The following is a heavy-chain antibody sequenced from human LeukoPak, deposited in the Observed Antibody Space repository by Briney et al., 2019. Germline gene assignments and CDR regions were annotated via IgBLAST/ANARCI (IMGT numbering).Heavy chain of an antibody. CDR1: GFTFSSYA. CDR3: ARAVVVVAATNY. V-gene: IGHV3-30*04. D-gene: IGHD2-15*01. CDR2: ISYDGSNK. J-gene: IGHJ4*02. Sequence: PGGSLRLSCAASGFTFSSYAMHWVRQDPGKGLEWVAVISYDGSNKYYADSVKGRFTISRDNSKNTLYLQMNSLRAEDTAVYYCARAVVVVAATNYWGQGTLVTVSS.